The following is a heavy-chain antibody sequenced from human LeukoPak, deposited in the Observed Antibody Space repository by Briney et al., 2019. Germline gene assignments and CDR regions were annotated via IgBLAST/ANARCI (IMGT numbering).Heavy chain of an antibody. CDR1: GYSFTSYC. CDR3: ARHYYYDSSETPMEV. V-gene: IGHV5-51*01. CDR2: IYPCDSDT. D-gene: IGHD3-22*01. Sequence: YLLISCRGSGYSFTSYCICWWRQLPGKSLEWRVVIYPCDSDTRYSPSLQSHVTISADTSISTSYLQWSTVSAADTAVYYCARHYYYDSSETPMEVWGKGPTVTVSS. J-gene: IGHJ6*03.